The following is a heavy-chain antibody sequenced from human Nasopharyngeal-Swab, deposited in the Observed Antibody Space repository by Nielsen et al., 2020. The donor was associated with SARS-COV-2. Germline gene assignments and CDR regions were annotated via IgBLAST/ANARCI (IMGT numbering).Heavy chain of an antibody. Sequence: ASVKVSCKASGYTFTSYGISWVRQAPGQGLEWMGWISAYNGNTNYAQKFQGRVTMTRDTSISTAYMELNRLRYDDTAVYYCAREGLRFLEWLLPSYWYFDLWGRGTLVTVSS. V-gene: IGHV1-18*01. CDR1: GYTFTSYG. D-gene: IGHD3-3*01. CDR3: AREGLRFLEWLLPSYWYFDL. J-gene: IGHJ2*01. CDR2: ISAYNGNT.